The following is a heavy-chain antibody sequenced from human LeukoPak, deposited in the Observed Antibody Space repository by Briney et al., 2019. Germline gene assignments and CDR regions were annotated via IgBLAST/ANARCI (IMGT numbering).Heavy chain of an antibody. D-gene: IGHD1-26*01. Sequence: SQTLSLTCTVSGGSISSGGYYWSWLRQHPGKGLEWIGYIYYSGSTYYNPSLKSRVTISVDTSKNQFSLKLSSVTAADTAVYYCARDVMGFMDVWGKGTTVTVSS. CDR2: IYYSGST. V-gene: IGHV4-31*03. J-gene: IGHJ6*03. CDR1: GGSISSGGYY. CDR3: ARDVMGFMDV.